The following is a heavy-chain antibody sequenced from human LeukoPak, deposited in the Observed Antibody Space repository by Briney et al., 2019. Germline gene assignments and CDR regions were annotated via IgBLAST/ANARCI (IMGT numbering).Heavy chain of an antibody. CDR3: ARDVLHGTGDSNWFDP. CDR1: GGTFSSYA. Sequence: SVKVSCKAYGGTFSSYAISWVRQAPGQGLEWMGGIIPIFGTANYAQKFQGRVTITADESTSTAYMELSSLRSEDTAVYYCARDVLHGTGDSNWFDPWGQGTLVTVSS. V-gene: IGHV1-69*13. D-gene: IGHD2-15*01. J-gene: IGHJ5*02. CDR2: IIPIFGTA.